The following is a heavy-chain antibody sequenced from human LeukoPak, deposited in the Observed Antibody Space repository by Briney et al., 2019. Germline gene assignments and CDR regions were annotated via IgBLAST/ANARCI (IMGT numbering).Heavy chain of an antibody. CDR3: ARALLWFGESKYFDY. CDR1: GGSISSGGYS. J-gene: IGHJ4*02. D-gene: IGHD3-10*01. V-gene: IGHV4-30-2*01. Sequence: SQTLSLTCAVSGGSISSGGYSWSWIRQPPGKGLEWIGYIYHSGSTYYNPSLKSRVTISVDRSKNQFSLKLSSVTAADTAVYYCARALLWFGESKYFDYWGQGTLVTVSS. CDR2: IYHSGST.